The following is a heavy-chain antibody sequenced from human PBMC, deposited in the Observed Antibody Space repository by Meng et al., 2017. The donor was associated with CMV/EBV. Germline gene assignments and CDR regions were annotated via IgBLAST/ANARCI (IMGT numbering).Heavy chain of an antibody. V-gene: IGHV5-51*01. CDR1: GYSFTSYW. CDR2: IYPGDSDT. CDR3: ARFRGATYYDFWSGYYSPYYFDY. D-gene: IGHD3-3*01. Sequence: GESLKISCKGSGYSFTSYWICWVRQMPGKGLEWMGIIYPGDSDTRYSPSFQGQVTISADKSISTAYLQWSSLKASDTAMYYCARFRGATYYDFWSGYYSPYYFDYWGQGTLVTVSS. J-gene: IGHJ4*02.